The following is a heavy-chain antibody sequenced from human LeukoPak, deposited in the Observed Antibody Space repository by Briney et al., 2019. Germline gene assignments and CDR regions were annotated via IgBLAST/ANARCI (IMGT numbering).Heavy chain of an antibody. Sequence: GGSLRLSCAASGFTFRSYEMNWVRQAPGKGLEWVSYISSSGSTIYYADSVKGRFTISRDNAKNSLYLQMNSLRAEDTAVYYCAMVRGVITNFDYWGQGTLVPVSS. CDR1: GFTFRSYE. CDR3: AMVRGVITNFDY. D-gene: IGHD3-10*01. CDR2: ISSSGSTI. V-gene: IGHV3-48*03. J-gene: IGHJ4*02.